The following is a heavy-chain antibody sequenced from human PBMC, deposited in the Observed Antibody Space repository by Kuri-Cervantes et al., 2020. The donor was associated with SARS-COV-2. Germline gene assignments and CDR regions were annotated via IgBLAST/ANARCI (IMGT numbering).Heavy chain of an antibody. V-gene: IGHV3-7*01. D-gene: IGHD4-17*01. CDR1: GFTFSTYW. CDR2: IKQDESQK. J-gene: IGHJ6*02. CDR3: ARGGYFGTVTTQTYYYYYYGMDV. Sequence: GESLKISCAASGFTFSTYWMSWVRQAPGKGLEWVANIKQDESQKYYVDSVKGRFTISRDNAKNSLYLQMNSLRAEDTAVYYCARGGYFGTVTTQTYYYYYYGMDVWGQGTTVTVSS.